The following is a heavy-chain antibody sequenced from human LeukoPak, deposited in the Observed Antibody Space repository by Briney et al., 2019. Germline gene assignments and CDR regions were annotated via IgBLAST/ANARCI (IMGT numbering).Heavy chain of an antibody. D-gene: IGHD2-2*01. V-gene: IGHV3-49*04. Sequence: GGSLRLSCTASGFTFGDYAMSWVRQAPGKGLEWVGFIRSKAYGGTTEYAASVKGRFTISRDDSKSIAYLQMNSLKTEDTAVYYCTSGVIGYCSSTSCWEADYWGQGTLVTVSS. CDR2: IRSKAYGGTT. J-gene: IGHJ4*02. CDR1: GFTFGDYA. CDR3: TSGVIGYCSSTSCWEADY.